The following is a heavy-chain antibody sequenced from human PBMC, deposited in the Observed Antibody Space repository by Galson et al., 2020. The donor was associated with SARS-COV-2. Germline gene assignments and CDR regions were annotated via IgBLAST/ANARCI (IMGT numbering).Heavy chain of an antibody. D-gene: IGHD6-19*01. Sequence: GGSLRLSCAASGFTFSSYGMHWVRQAPGKGLEWVAVIWYDGSNKYYADSVKGRFTISRDNSKNTLYLQMNSLRAEDTAVYYCAREGTAYRRGWDADYYYGNGVWGQGTKVTGSS. CDR3: AREGTAYRRGWDADYYYGNGV. V-gene: IGHV3-33*01. CDR2: IWYDGSNK. J-gene: IGHJ6*02. CDR1: GFTFSSYG.